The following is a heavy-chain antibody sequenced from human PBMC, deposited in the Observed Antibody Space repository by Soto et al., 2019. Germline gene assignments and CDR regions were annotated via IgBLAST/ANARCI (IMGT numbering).Heavy chain of an antibody. CDR1: GFTHSRVS. V-gene: IGHV3-21*01. Sequence: GGSLRLSCDPSGFTHSRVSMNWVRQVTGKALECVASISRGCSDTWYADAVKGRFLLSRDHAQYSLFLKVNTLRHEDSALSHCARVAYWGPGTQVTV. CDR2: ISRGCSDT. J-gene: IGHJ4*02. CDR3: ARVAY.